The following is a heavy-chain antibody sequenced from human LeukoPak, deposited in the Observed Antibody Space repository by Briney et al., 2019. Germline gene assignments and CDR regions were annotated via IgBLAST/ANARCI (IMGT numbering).Heavy chain of an antibody. J-gene: IGHJ4*02. CDR2: ISASGYNT. CDR3: AKWGCSGSDCYPFDY. V-gene: IGHV3-23*01. D-gene: IGHD2-21*02. CDR1: GVTFNSHG. Sequence: GGSLRLSCAASGVTFNSHGMSWVRQSPGKGLEWVATISASGYNTYYADSVTGRFTISRDNSKNTLYLQMNSLRAEDTAVYYCAKWGCSGSDCYPFDYWGQGTLVTVSS.